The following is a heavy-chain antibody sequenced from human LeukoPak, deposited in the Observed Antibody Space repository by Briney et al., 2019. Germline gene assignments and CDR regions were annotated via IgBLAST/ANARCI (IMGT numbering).Heavy chain of an antibody. J-gene: IGHJ4*02. CDR3: AKDYSGNYANEIPVDY. V-gene: IGHV3-23*01. CDR1: GFTFSTYA. Sequence: GGSLRLSCAASGFTFSTYAMSWVRQAPGKGLEWVSAITGGGDSTYYADSVKGRFTISRDNSKDTLYLQMNSLGAEDTAVYFCAKDYSGNYANEIPVDYWGQGTLVTVSS. D-gene: IGHD3-10*01. CDR2: ITGGGDST.